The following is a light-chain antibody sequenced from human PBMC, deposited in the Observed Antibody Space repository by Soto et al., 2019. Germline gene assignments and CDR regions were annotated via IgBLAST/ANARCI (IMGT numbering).Light chain of an antibody. V-gene: IGKV3-20*01. J-gene: IGKJ1*01. CDR2: GAS. Sequence: ENVFTQSPGTVSLSPGERATLSCRASQSVASSYLAWYQQRPGQAPRLLIYGASSRATGIPVRFSGSGSGTDFTITISSLEPEDFAVYYCQQYGSSPWTFGQGTKVDIK. CDR1: QSVASSY. CDR3: QQYGSSPWT.